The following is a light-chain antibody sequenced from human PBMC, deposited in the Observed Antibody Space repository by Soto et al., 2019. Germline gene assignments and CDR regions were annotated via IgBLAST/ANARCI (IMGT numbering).Light chain of an antibody. V-gene: IGKV3-15*01. CDR2: DTS. Sequence: DIVVTQSPATLSASPGERVTLSCRASQFVSSRLAWYQQRPGQVPRLLIYDTSTRAPGISARFTGSGSGTEFTLTISSLQSEDFAVYYSQEYIQWPPGMFGPGTTVDIK. CDR1: QFVSSR. J-gene: IGKJ1*01. CDR3: QEYIQWPPGM.